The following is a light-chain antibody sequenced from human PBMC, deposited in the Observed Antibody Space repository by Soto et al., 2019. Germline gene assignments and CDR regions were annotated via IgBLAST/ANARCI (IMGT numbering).Light chain of an antibody. CDR2: AAS. J-gene: IGKJ2*01. CDR3: QQSYSTPFNT. Sequence: DIQMTQSPSSLSASVGDRVTITCRASQSISSYLNWYQQKPGKAPKLLIYAASSLQSGVPSRFSGSGSGTDFTLTISSLQPEDFATYYCQQSYSTPFNTFGQGTKLEIK. V-gene: IGKV1-39*01. CDR1: QSISSY.